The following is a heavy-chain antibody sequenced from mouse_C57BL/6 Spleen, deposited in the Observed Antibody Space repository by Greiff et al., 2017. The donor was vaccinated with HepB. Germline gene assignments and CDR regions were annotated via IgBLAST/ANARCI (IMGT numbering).Heavy chain of an antibody. CDR3: ARRPYDYDAWFAY. CDR2: INPNNGGT. V-gene: IGHV1-18*01. Sequence: VQLKQSGPELVKPGASVKIPCKASGYTFTDYNMDWVKQSHGKSLEWIGDINPNNGGTIYNQKFKGKATLTVDKSSSTAYMELRSLTSEDTAVYYCARRPYDYDAWFAYWGQGTLVTVSA. J-gene: IGHJ3*01. D-gene: IGHD2-4*01. CDR1: GYTFTDYN.